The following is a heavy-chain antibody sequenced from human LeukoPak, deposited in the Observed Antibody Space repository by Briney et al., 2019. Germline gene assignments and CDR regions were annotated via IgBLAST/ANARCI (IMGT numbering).Heavy chain of an antibody. CDR1: GYTFTSYG. CDR3: ARRGYCSGGSCYSGHYYMDV. CDR2: INPSGGST. V-gene: IGHV1-46*01. J-gene: IGHJ6*03. D-gene: IGHD2-15*01. Sequence: ASVKVSCKASGYTFTSYGISWVRQAPGQGLEWMGIINPSGGSTSYAQKFQGRVTMTRDTSTSTVYMELSSLRSEDTAVYYCARRGYCSGGSCYSGHYYMDVWGKGTTVTISS.